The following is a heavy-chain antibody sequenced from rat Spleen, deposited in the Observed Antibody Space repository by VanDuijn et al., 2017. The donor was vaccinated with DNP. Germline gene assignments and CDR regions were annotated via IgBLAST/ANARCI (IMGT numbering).Heavy chain of an antibody. CDR2: MRYNGDT. J-gene: IGHJ3*01. D-gene: IGHD1-11*01. Sequence: QVQLKESGPGPVQSSETLSLTCTVSGFSLINYGVNWVRQPPGKGLEWMGRMRYNGDTSYNSSLKSRLSISRDTSKNQVFLKRNSLQTDDTGTYYCTPEGISSFAYWGQGTLVTVSS. CDR3: TPEGISSFAY. V-gene: IGHV2-63*01. CDR1: GFSLINYG.